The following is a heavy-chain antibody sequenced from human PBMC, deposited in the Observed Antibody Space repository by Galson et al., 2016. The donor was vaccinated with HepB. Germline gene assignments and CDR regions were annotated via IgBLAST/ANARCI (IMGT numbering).Heavy chain of an antibody. J-gene: IGHJ6*02. CDR2: VRGKTNSYST. Sequence: SLRLSCAASGFTFSGPTIHWVRQASGKGLEWVGCVRGKTNSYSTAYTASVNGRFTISRDDSKDTAYLQMNSLKTEDTAVYYCASSTTPDYYYGMDVWGQGTTVTVSS. CDR1: GFTFSGPT. D-gene: IGHD4-11*01. CDR3: ASSTTPDYYYGMDV. V-gene: IGHV3-73*01.